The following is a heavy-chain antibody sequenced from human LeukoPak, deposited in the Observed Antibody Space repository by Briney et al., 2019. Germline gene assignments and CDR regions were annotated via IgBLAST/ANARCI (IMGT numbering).Heavy chain of an antibody. Sequence: PSETLSLTCAVYGGSFSGYYWSWIRQPAGKGLEWIGRIYTSGSTNYNPSLKSRVTMSVDTSKNQFSLKLSSVTAADTAVYYCARVAGDYYYYMDVWGKGTTVTISS. J-gene: IGHJ6*03. CDR1: GGSFSGYY. CDR3: ARVAGDYYYYMDV. V-gene: IGHV4-59*10. CDR2: IYTSGST. D-gene: IGHD1-26*01.